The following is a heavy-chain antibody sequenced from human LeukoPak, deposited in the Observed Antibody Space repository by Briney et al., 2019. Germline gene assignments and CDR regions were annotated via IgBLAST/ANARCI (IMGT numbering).Heavy chain of an antibody. J-gene: IGHJ5*02. CDR1: GGSVSSGSYY. Sequence: PSETLSLTCTVSGGSVSSGSYYWSWIRQPPGKGLEWIGYKYYSGSANYNPSLKSRVTISLVTSKNQFSLKLSSVTAADAAVYYCARVDWNGWVFDPWGQGTLVTVSS. CDR3: ARVDWNGWVFDP. V-gene: IGHV4-61*01. D-gene: IGHD1-1*01. CDR2: KYYSGSA.